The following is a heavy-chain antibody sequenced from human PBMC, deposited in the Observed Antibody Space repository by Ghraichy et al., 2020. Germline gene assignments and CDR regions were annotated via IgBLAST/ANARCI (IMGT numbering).Heavy chain of an antibody. CDR2: IRQDGSET. CDR1: GFTFSASW. CDR3: ARKVSGSYYPEYFQH. Sequence: GGSLRLSCAASGFTFSASWMSWVRQAPGKGLEWVANIRQDGSETHYVDSVMGRFTISRDNAKNSVYLQMNNLRAEDTALYFCARKVSGSYYPEYFQHWGQGTLVTVSS. J-gene: IGHJ1*01. D-gene: IGHD1-26*01. V-gene: IGHV3-7*01.